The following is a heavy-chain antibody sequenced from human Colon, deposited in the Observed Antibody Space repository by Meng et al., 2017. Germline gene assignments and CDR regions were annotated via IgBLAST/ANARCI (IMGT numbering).Heavy chain of an antibody. D-gene: IGHD5-12*01. V-gene: IGHV3-33*01. J-gene: IGHJ4*02. CDR3: ARDLSLGSLFDY. CDR2: IWYHGSNE. CDR1: GFTLSNYG. Sequence: QVQLVESGGGVVQPGRSLRLPCAASGFTLSNYGMHWVRQAPGKGLEWVALIWYHGSNENYADSVKGRFTISRDTSKNTLYLQMDSLRAEDTAVYYCARDLSLGSLFDYCGQGTLVTVSS.